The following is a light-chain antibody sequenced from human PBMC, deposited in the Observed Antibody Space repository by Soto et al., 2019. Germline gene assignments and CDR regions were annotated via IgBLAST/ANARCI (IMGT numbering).Light chain of an antibody. Sequence: EIVLTQSPGTLSLSPGEGATLSCRASQSVDSNYLARYQKKPGQAPRLLIYGASSRAAGIPDRFSGSGSGTDFTLTISRREPEDFAVYYCQQYGSSLNTFGGGTKVEIK. CDR3: QQYGSSLNT. CDR2: GAS. J-gene: IGKJ4*01. V-gene: IGKV3-20*01. CDR1: QSVDSNY.